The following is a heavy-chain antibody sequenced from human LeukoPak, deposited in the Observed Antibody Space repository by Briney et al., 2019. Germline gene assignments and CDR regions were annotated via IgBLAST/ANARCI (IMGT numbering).Heavy chain of an antibody. V-gene: IGHV4-34*01. CDR1: GGSFSGYY. J-gene: IGHJ6*03. D-gene: IGHD3-10*01. Sequence: SETLSLTCAVYGGSFSGYYWTWIRQPPGKGLEWIGEMNHSGSANYNPSLKSRVTISVDTSKNQCSLRLSSVTAADTAVYYCAKDWARLQWFGESLSSRPSRHYMDVWGKGTTVTISS. CDR3: AKDWARLQWFGESLSSRPSRHYMDV. CDR2: MNHSGSA.